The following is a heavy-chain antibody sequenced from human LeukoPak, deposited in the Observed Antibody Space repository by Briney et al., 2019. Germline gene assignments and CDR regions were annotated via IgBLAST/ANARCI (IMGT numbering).Heavy chain of an antibody. J-gene: IGHJ6*02. V-gene: IGHV4-39*07. D-gene: IGHD6-6*01. CDR1: GGSISNSNYY. Sequence: SETLSLTCTVSGGSISNSNYYWGWIRQPPGKGLEWIGSIYYSGSTYYNPSLKSRVTISVDTSKNQFSLKLSSVTAADTAVYYCARVSPSASVNYYYGMDVWGQGTTVTVSS. CDR2: IYYSGST. CDR3: ARVSPSASVNYYYGMDV.